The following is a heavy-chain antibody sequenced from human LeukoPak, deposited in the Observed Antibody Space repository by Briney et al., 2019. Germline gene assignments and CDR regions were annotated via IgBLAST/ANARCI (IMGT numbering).Heavy chain of an antibody. CDR3: ARDLERYYGSGTNWFDP. Sequence: SETLSLTCTVSGGSISSYYWSWIRQPAGKGLEWIGRIYTSGSTNYNPSLKSRVTMSVDTSKNQFSPKLSSVTAADTAVYYCARDLERYYGSGTNWFDPWGQGTLVTVSS. V-gene: IGHV4-4*07. D-gene: IGHD3-10*01. CDR1: GGSISSYY. J-gene: IGHJ5*02. CDR2: IYTSGST.